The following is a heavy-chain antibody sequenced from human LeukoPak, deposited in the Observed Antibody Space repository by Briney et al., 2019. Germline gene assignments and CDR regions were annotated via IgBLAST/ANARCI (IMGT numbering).Heavy chain of an antibody. J-gene: IGHJ6*04. CDR3: AREIGYYFDSDDSRLRGRLDV. CDR2: IYPGGVT. Sequence: PGGSLRLSCAASGFTFSNAWMSWVRQAPGRGLEWLSVIYPGGVTKYAESVKGRFTVSRDIAKNTYLEMNDLRAEDTALYYCAREIGYYFDSDDSRLRGRLDVWGKGTSVTVSS. V-gene: IGHV3-53*01. D-gene: IGHD3-22*01. CDR1: GFTFSNAW.